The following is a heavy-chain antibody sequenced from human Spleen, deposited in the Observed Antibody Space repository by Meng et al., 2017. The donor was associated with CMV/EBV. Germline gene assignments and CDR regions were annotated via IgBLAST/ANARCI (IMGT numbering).Heavy chain of an antibody. CDR3: AREVAAAIDC. CDR1: GGSISSGDYY. CDR2: IYYSGST. J-gene: IGHJ4*02. V-gene: IGHV4-30-4*08. Sequence: SCTVSGGSISSGDYYWSWIRQPPGRGLEWIGFIYYSGSTYYNPSLKSRVTMSVDTSKKQFSLKLSSVTAADTAVYYCAREVAAAIDCWGQGTLVTVSS.